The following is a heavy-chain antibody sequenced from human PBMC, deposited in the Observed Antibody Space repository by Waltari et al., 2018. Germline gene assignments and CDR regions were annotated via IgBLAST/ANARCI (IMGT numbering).Heavy chain of an antibody. D-gene: IGHD6-19*01. Sequence: EVQLLESGGGLVQPGGSLRLSCAASGFTFSSSAMSWVRQAPGKELEWVSGISDSGGRTDHADSVKGRFTISRDNSKNTLHLKMNSLRAEDTAIYYWAKGFSRDWVYWGQGTLVTVSS. J-gene: IGHJ4*02. CDR1: GFTFSSSA. CDR2: ISDSGGRT. CDR3: AKGFSRDWVY. V-gene: IGHV3-23*01.